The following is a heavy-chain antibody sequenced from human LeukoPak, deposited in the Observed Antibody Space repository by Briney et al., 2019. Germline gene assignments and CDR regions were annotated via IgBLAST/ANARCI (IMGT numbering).Heavy chain of an antibody. CDR2: IYHSGST. CDR3: ARGSSGKWGYYFDY. Sequence: PSETLSLTCTVSGYSISSGYYWGWIRQPPGKGLEWIGSIYHSGSTYYNPSLKSRVTISVDTSKNQFSLKLSSVTAADTAVYYCARGSSGKWGYYFDYWGQGTLVTVSS. J-gene: IGHJ4*02. D-gene: IGHD1-26*01. CDR1: GYSISSGYY. V-gene: IGHV4-38-2*02.